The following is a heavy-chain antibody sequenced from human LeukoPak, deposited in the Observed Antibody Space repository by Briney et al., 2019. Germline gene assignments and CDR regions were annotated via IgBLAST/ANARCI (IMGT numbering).Heavy chain of an antibody. CDR1: GYTFTGYY. V-gene: IGHV1-2*02. Sequence: GASVKVSCKASGYTFTGYYMHWVRQAPGQGLEWMGWINPNSGGTNYAQKFQGRVTMTRDTSISTAYMELSRLRSDDTAVYYCARDPSPVVKVYYDFWSGYYRSTSNDYWGQGTLVTVSS. CDR3: ARDPSPVVKVYYDFWSGYYRSTSNDY. CDR2: INPNSGGT. D-gene: IGHD3-3*01. J-gene: IGHJ4*02.